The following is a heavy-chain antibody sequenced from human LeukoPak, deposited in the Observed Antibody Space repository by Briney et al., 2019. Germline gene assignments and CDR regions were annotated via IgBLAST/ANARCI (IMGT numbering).Heavy chain of an antibody. CDR1: GGSISTYY. J-gene: IGHJ5*02. V-gene: IGHV4-34*01. CDR3: ARAPRFCSGGSCYPLRFDP. Sequence: PSETLSLTCTVSGGSISTYYWSWIRQPPGKGLEWIGEINHSGSTNYNPSLKSRVTISVDTSKNQFSLKLSSVTAADTAVYYCARAPRFCSGGSCYPLRFDPWGQGTLVTVSS. D-gene: IGHD2-15*01. CDR2: INHSGST.